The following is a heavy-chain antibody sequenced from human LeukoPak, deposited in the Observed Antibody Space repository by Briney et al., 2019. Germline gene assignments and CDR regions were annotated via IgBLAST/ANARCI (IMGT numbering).Heavy chain of an antibody. D-gene: IGHD5-12*01. Sequence: PGGSLRLSCAASGFTFSSYWMHWVRQAPGKGLVWVSRIDSDGSSTTYADSVKGRFTISRDNSKNTLYLQMNSLRAEDTAVYYCAKDKWLRLPRDYFDYWGQGTLVTVSS. CDR3: AKDKWLRLPRDYFDY. CDR1: GFTFSSYW. V-gene: IGHV3-74*01. CDR2: IDSDGSST. J-gene: IGHJ4*02.